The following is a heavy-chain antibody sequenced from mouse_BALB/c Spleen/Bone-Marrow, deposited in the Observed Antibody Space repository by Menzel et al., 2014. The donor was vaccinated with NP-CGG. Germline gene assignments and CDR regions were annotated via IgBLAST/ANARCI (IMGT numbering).Heavy chain of an antibody. CDR1: GYIFTSYN. D-gene: IGHD3-3*01. Sequence: LQEFGAELVRSGASVKMSCKASGYIFTSYNIHWVKQTPGQGLEWIGHIYPGNGGTNYNQKFKGKATLTADTSSSTAYMQISSLTSEDSAVYFCARGQLLAYWGQGTLVTVSA. J-gene: IGHJ3*01. CDR2: IYPGNGGT. V-gene: IGHV1-12*01. CDR3: ARGQLLAY.